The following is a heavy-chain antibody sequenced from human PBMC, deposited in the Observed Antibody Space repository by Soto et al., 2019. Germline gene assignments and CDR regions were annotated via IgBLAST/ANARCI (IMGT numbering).Heavy chain of an antibody. CDR1: GFTFSDYY. CDR2: IDNGGFSM. Sequence: GGSLRLSCAASGFTFSDYYMSWIRQAPGKGLEWVSYIDNGGFSMYYAVSVKGRFTISRDNAKNSLYLQMNSLRAEDTAVYYCARDTATYNDYWGQGTLVTVSS. J-gene: IGHJ4*02. D-gene: IGHD6-25*01. CDR3: ARDTATYNDY. V-gene: IGHV3-11*01.